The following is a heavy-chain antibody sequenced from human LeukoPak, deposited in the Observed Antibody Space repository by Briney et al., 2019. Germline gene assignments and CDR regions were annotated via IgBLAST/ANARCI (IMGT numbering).Heavy chain of an antibody. J-gene: IGHJ4*02. V-gene: IGHV6-1*01. D-gene: IGHD6-13*01. CDR2: TYYRSKWYN. CDR1: GDSVSSNSAA. Sequence: LSQTLSLTCAISGDSVSSNSAAWNWIRQSPSRGLEWLGRTYYRSKWYNDYAVSVKGRIAINPGTSKNQFSLQLNSVTPEDTAVYYCARAKGRSPPFDYWGQGTLVTVSS. CDR3: ARAKGRSPPFDY.